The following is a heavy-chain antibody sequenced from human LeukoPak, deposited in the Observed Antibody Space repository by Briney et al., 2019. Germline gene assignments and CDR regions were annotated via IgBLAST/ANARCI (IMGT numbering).Heavy chain of an antibody. Sequence: PGGSLRLSCAASGFTFNNYAMHWVRQAPGKGLEWVAVISYDGINKYYADSVKGRFTISRDNSKNTLYLQMNSLRAEDTAVYYCARDPTGGDYEFDYWGQGTLVTVSS. CDR3: ARDPTGGDYEFDY. D-gene: IGHD4-17*01. J-gene: IGHJ4*02. CDR2: ISYDGINK. CDR1: GFTFNNYA. V-gene: IGHV3-30-3*01.